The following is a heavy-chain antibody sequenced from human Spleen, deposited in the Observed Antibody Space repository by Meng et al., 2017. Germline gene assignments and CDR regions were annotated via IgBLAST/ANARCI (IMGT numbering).Heavy chain of an antibody. CDR3: AKFRAPGYSSSWAFDY. D-gene: IGHD6-13*01. Sequence: GGSLRLSCAASGFTFSNAWMTWVRQAPGKGLEWVSSIVGSGGSTFHADSVKGRFTISRDNSKNTLYLQMNSLRAEDTAVYYCAKFRAPGYSSSWAFDYWGQGTLVTVSS. CDR2: IVGSGGST. J-gene: IGHJ4*02. CDR1: GFTFSNAW. V-gene: IGHV3-23*01.